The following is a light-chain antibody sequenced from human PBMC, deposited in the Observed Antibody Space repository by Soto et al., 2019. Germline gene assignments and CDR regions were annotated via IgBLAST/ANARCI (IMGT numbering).Light chain of an antibody. Sequence: QTVLTHPPSVTGAPGQMFTIYCTGSSSNIGAGYDVHWYQQLPGTAPKLLIYVNTNRPSGVPYRFSGSNSGTSASLAITGLQAEDEADYFCQSYDSSLSGYVFGSGTKGTVL. J-gene: IGLJ1*01. CDR2: VNT. CDR3: QSYDSSLSGYV. V-gene: IGLV1-40*01. CDR1: SSNIGAGYD.